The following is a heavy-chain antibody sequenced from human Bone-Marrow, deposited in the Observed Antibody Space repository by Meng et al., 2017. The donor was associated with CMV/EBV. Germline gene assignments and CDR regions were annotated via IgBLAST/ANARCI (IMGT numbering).Heavy chain of an antibody. Sequence: GGSLRLSCAASGFTFDDYAMHWVRQAPGKGLEWVSGISWNSGSIGYADSVKGRFTISRDNAKNSLYLQMNSLRAEDTALYYCAKDIGRAAHCGGDCYFDPWGQGTLVT. V-gene: IGHV3-9*01. D-gene: IGHD2-21*01. CDR3: AKDIGRAAHCGGDCYFDP. CDR1: GFTFDDYA. J-gene: IGHJ5*02. CDR2: ISWNSGSI.